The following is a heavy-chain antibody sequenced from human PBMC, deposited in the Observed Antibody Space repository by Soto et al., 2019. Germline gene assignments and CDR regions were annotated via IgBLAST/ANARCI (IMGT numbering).Heavy chain of an antibody. CDR1: GFTFTRYS. CDR3: ARESEDLTSNFDY. J-gene: IGHJ4*02. Sequence: GGSLRLSCAASGFTFTRYSMNWVRQAPGKGLEWVSSISSTTNYIYYADSMEGRFTVSRDNAKNSVYLEMNSLSAEDTAVCYCARESEDLTSNFDYWGQGTLVTVSS. CDR2: ISSTTNYI. V-gene: IGHV3-21*01.